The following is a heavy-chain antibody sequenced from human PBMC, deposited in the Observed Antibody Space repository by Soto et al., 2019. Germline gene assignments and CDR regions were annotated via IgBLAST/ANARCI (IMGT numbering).Heavy chain of an antibody. D-gene: IGHD1-1*01. CDR1: GGSISSYY. CDR2: IYYSGST. J-gene: IGHJ5*02. V-gene: IGHV4-59*01. Sequence: SETLSLTCTVSGGSISSYYWSWIRQPPGKGLEWIGYIYYSGSTNYNPSLKSRVTISVDTSKNQFSLKLSSVTAADTAVYYCARALTYNENWFDPWGQGTLVTVSS. CDR3: ARALTYNENWFDP.